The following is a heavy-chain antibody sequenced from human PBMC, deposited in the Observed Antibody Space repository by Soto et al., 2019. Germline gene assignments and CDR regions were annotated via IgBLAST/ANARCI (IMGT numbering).Heavy chain of an antibody. CDR3: ARAAATVTIVRQGYCFDL. J-gene: IGHJ2*01. V-gene: IGHV3-11*06. D-gene: IGHD4-17*01. CDR1: GFTFSDYY. Sequence: QVQLVESGGGLVKPGGSLRLSCAASGFTFSDYYMSWIRQAPGKGLEWVSYISSSSSYTNYADSVKGRLTISRDNAKNSLYLQMNSLRAEDTAVYYCARAAATVTIVRQGYCFDLWGRGTLVTVSS. CDR2: ISSSSSYT.